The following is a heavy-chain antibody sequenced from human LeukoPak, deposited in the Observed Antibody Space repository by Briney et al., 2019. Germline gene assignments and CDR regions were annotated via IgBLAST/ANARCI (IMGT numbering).Heavy chain of an antibody. CDR2: VYYSGST. J-gene: IGHJ4*02. D-gene: IGHD3-3*01. V-gene: IGHV4-59*01. CDR3: ARGKGDFWNYYFDY. CDR1: GGSISSYY. Sequence: SETLSLTCTVSGGSISSYYWSWIRQPPGKGLEWIGYVYYSGSTNYNPSLKSRVTISVDTSKNQFSLKLTSVTAADTAVYYCARGKGDFWNYYFDYWGQGTLVTVSS.